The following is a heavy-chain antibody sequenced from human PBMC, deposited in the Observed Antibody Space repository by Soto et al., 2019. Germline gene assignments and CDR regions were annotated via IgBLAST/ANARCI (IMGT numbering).Heavy chain of an antibody. V-gene: IGHV4-39*01. J-gene: IGHJ4*02. Sequence: PSETLSLTCSVPGGFMRSTNYYWAWIRQPPGKWLEWIGSIFFNGSPDHNPSLQSQVTLLXXTXXXXXSLXLXXVTXADTAVYFGARQVGDYYLDYWGPGTGIPVSP. D-gene: IGHD4-17*01. CDR3: ARQVGDYYLDY. CDR1: GGFMRSTNYY. CDR2: IFFNGSP.